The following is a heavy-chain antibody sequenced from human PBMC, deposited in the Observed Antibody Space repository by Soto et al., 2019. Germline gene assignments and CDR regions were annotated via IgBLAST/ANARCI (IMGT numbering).Heavy chain of an antibody. J-gene: IGHJ3*02. Sequence: EVQLVESGGGLVQPGGSLRLSCEASGFTFSSYSMNWVRQAPGKGLEWVSYISSSSSTIYYADSVKGRFTISRDNAKNSLYLQMNSLRDEDTAVYYCASVGKWYNHAFDIWGQGTMVTVSS. V-gene: IGHV3-48*02. CDR1: GFTFSSYS. CDR2: ISSSSSTI. D-gene: IGHD1-20*01. CDR3: ASVGKWYNHAFDI.